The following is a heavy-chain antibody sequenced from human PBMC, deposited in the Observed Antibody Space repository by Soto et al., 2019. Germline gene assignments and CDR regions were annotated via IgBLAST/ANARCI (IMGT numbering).Heavy chain of an antibody. D-gene: IGHD1-26*01. CDR2: ISYTGDT. CDR1: GDSVSSDRYF. J-gene: IGHJ4*02. V-gene: IGHV4-61*01. Sequence: QVQLRESGPGLLKASETLSLTCSVSGDSVSSDRYFWTWIRQPPGKGLEWIAYISYTGDTNYNPSLKSRVTISVDTSRNQFPLTLTSVTAADTAVYFCARIVVGATVDLWRQGSLVTVSS. CDR3: ARIVVGATVDL.